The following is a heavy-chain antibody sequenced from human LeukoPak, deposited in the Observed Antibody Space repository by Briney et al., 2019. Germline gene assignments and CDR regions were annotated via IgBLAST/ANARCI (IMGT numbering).Heavy chain of an antibody. CDR2: MNPNSGNT. V-gene: IGHV1-8*02. Sequence: ASVKVSCKASGYTFTDYYMHWVRQAPGQGLEWMGWMNPNSGNTGYAQKFQGRVTMTRNTSISTAYMELSSLRSEDTAVYYCARRLSGSYINWGQGTLVTVSS. J-gene: IGHJ4*02. CDR3: ARRLSGSYIN. CDR1: GYTFTDYY. D-gene: IGHD3-10*01.